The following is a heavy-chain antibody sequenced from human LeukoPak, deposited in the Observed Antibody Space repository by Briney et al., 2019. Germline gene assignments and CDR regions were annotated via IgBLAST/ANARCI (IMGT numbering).Heavy chain of an antibody. D-gene: IGHD1-26*01. CDR2: ISNSGTYT. Sequence: PGGALRLSCAASGFTLSDEYMSWIRQAPGKGLEWVSYISNSGTYTNYADSVRGRFTISRDNAKHSLYLQMNSLRAEDTAVYYCARSRGAWPGAYFDYWGQGTLVTVSS. CDR1: GFTLSDEY. CDR3: ARSRGAWPGAYFDY. J-gene: IGHJ4*02. V-gene: IGHV3-11*03.